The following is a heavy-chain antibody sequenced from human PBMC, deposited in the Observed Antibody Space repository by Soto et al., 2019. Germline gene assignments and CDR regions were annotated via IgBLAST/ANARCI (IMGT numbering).Heavy chain of an antibody. CDR1: GFTFNTYA. D-gene: IGHD1-1*01. CDR2: ISGSGGST. J-gene: IGHJ3*02. V-gene: IGHV3-23*01. Sequence: PGGSLRLSCAASGFTFNTYAMNWVRQAPGKGLEWVSAISGSGGSTYYADSVKGRFTISRDNFKNTLYLEINSLRAEDTAVYYCVTPHNFHDAFDIWGQGTMVTVSS. CDR3: VTPHNFHDAFDI.